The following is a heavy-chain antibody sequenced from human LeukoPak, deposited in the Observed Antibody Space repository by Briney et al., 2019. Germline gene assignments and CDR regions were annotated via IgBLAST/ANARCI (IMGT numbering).Heavy chain of an antibody. CDR3: VRAPLDFWSGYYIRGYYFDY. CDR1: GFSFEDYA. Sequence: PGGSLRLSCAASGFSFEDYAMHWVRQAPGRGLEWVSGISWNSGNIDYADSVKGRFTISRDNAKNSPYLQMNSLRAEDTAVYYCVRAPLDFWSGYYIRGYYFDYWGQGTLVTVSS. D-gene: IGHD3-3*01. J-gene: IGHJ4*02. V-gene: IGHV3-9*01. CDR2: ISWNSGNI.